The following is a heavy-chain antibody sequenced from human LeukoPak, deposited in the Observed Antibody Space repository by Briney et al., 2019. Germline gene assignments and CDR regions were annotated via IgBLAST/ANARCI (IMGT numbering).Heavy chain of an antibody. J-gene: IGHJ5*02. CDR1: GFTFSSYG. Sequence: PGGSLRLSCAASGFTFSSYGMHWVRQAPGKGLEWVAVIWYDGSNKYYADSVKGRFTISRDNSKNTPYLQMNSLRAEDTAVYYCARAVAGATGGFDPWGQGTLVTVSS. D-gene: IGHD1-26*01. CDR3: ARAVAGATGGFDP. CDR2: IWYDGSNK. V-gene: IGHV3-33*01.